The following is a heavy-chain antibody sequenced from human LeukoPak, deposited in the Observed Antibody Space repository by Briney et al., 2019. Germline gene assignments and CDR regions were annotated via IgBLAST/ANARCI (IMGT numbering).Heavy chain of an antibody. CDR1: GGTSNY. V-gene: IGHV3-66*02. J-gene: IGHJ4*02. D-gene: IGHD6-6*01. Sequence: PGGSLRLSRAAAGGTSNYMTWVRRAAGKGLVWVSVIYNGGATYYADSVKGRFTISRDNSKSTLFVYLQMSSLRTDDTALYYCAGGGEAARSLVYWGQGDLVTASS. CDR3: AGGGEAARSLVY. CDR2: IYNGGAT.